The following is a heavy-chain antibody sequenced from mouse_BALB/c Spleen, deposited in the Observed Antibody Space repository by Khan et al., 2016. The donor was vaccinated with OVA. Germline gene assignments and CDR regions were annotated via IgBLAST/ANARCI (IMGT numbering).Heavy chain of an antibody. CDR1: GFTFSSFA. J-gene: IGHJ4*01. D-gene: IGHD2-2*01. V-gene: IGHV5-9-3*01. CDR2: ISSGGHYT. Sequence: EVELVESGGGVVKPGGSLKLSCSASGFTFSSFAMSWVRQTPEKRLEWVATISSGGHYTFYPDSVKGRFTISRDNARNTLYLQMSSLRSEDTAMYCCARSLVDYYAMDYWGQGTSVTVSS. CDR3: ARSLVDYYAMDY.